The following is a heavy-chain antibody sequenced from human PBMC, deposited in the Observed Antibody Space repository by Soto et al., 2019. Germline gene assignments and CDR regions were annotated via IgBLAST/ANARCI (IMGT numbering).Heavy chain of an antibody. Sequence: SETLSVTYTVSGGSISSYYWSWIRQPPGKGLEWIGYIYYSGSTNYNPSLKSRVTISVDTSKNQFSLKLSSVTAADTAVYYCAIGPISMVRGVRFDDCGKGNLVTVYS. D-gene: IGHD3-10*01. CDR2: IYYSGST. CDR3: AIGPISMVRGVRFDD. CDR1: GGSISSYY. J-gene: IGHJ4*02. V-gene: IGHV4-59*01.